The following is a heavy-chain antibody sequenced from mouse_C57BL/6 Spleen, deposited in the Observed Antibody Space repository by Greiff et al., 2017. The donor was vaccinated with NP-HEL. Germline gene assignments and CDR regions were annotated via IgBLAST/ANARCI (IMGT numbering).Heavy chain of an antibody. D-gene: IGHD1-1*01. V-gene: IGHV14-3*01. Sequence: EVKLQESVAELVRPGASVKLSCTASGFNIKNTYMHWVKQRPEQGLEWIGRIDPANGNTKYAPKFQGKATITADTSSNTAYLQLSSLTSEDTAIYYCASPYYYGSQSSMDYWGQGTSVTVSS. CDR1: GFNIKNTY. CDR3: ASPYYYGSQSSMDY. J-gene: IGHJ4*01. CDR2: IDPANGNT.